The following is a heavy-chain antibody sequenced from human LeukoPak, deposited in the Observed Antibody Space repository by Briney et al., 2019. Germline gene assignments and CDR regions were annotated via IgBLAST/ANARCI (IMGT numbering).Heavy chain of an antibody. J-gene: IGHJ6*02. CDR2: INPNSGGT. CDR3: ASRHGNYGILTGLPGYYYGMDV. D-gene: IGHD3-9*01. CDR1: GYTFTGYY. V-gene: IGHV1-2*02. Sequence: GASVKVSCKASGYTFTGYYMHWVRQAPGQGLEWMGWINPNSGGTNYAQKFQGRVTMTRDTSISTAYKELSRLRSDDTAVYYCASRHGNYGILTGLPGYYYGMDVWGQGTTVTVSS.